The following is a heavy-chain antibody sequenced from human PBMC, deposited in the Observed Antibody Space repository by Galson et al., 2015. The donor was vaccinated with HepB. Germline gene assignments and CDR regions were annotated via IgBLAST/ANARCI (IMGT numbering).Heavy chain of an antibody. CDR2: IYYSGSS. J-gene: IGHJ6*03. CDR3: ARSLGGDYYYMDV. D-gene: IGHD3-16*01. Sequence: ETLSLTCTVSGGSINYNYWSWIRQPPGKGLEWIGYIYYSGSSNYNPSLKSRVTISVDTSENQFSLKLSSVTAADTAVYYCARSLGGDYYYMDVWGKGTTVTVSS. CDR1: GGSINYNY. V-gene: IGHV4-59*01.